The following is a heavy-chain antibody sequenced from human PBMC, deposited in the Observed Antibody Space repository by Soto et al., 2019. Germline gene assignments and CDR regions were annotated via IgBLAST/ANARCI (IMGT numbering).Heavy chain of an antibody. CDR2: IYPGDHET. V-gene: IGHV5-51*01. CDR3: ARSPRSSPYFDY. CDR1: VYAVSNLW. D-gene: IGHD6-13*01. Sequence: GESLKISCRCSVYAVSNLWSSWFRDLPGKGLEWMGIIYPGDHETRYSPSFHGKVTISADKSINTAYLQWSSLEASDSAFYYCARSPRSSPYFDYWGQGALVTVSS. J-gene: IGHJ4*02.